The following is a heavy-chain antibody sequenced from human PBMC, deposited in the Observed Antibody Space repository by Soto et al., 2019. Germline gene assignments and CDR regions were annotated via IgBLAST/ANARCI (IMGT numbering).Heavy chain of an antibody. D-gene: IGHD5-12*01. CDR1: GFTFSSYA. J-gene: IGHJ4*02. CDR2: ISGSGGST. CDR3: AKDPYSGYDFWDLFFDY. V-gene: IGHV3-23*01. Sequence: GGSLRLSCAASGFTFSSYAMSWVRQAPGKGLEWVSAISGSGGSTYYADSVKGRFTISRDNSKNTLYLQMNSLRAEDTAVYYCAKDPYSGYDFWDLFFDYWGQGTLVTVSS.